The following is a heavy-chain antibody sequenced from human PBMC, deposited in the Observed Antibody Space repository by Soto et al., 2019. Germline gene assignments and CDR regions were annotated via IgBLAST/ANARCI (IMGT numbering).Heavy chain of an antibody. CDR3: EHRVYLDTSRYYYHHFDY. Sequence: QITLKESGPTLVKPTQTLTLTCTFSGFSLSTSGVGVGWIRQPPGKALEWLALIYWDDDKRYSASLKTRLTITKDRPKSQVLLTMTRMDPVYTATYSYEHRVYLDTSRYYYHHFDYRGQGTLVTVSS. CDR1: GFSLSTSGVG. V-gene: IGHV2-5*02. J-gene: IGHJ4*02. D-gene: IGHD3-22*01. CDR2: IYWDDDK.